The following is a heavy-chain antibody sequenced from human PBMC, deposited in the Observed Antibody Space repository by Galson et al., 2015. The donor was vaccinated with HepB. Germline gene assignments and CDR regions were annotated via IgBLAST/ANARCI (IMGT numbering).Heavy chain of an antibody. J-gene: IGHJ4*02. V-gene: IGHV1-69*13. Sequence: SVKVSCKASGGTFSTYAISWVRQAPGQGLEWMGGITPMFGTANYAQKFQGRVKISADESTSTAYMELSSLRSDDTGVYYCAREGIAGPANPVDYWGQGTQVTVSS. CDR1: GGTFSTYA. CDR3: AREGIAGPANPVDY. CDR2: ITPMFGTA. D-gene: IGHD6-13*01.